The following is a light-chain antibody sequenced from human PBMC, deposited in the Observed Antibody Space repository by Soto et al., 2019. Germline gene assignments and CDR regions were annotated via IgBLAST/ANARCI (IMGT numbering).Light chain of an antibody. V-gene: IGLV1-40*01. CDR3: QSYESSLSYVV. Sequence: QSVLTQPPSVSGAPGQRVTISCTGSSSNIGAGYDVHWYQQLPGTAPKLLIYGNSNRPSGVPDRFSGSKSGTSASLAITGLQAEDDADYYCQSYESSLSYVVFGGGTKLTVL. J-gene: IGLJ2*01. CDR1: SSNIGAGYD. CDR2: GNS.